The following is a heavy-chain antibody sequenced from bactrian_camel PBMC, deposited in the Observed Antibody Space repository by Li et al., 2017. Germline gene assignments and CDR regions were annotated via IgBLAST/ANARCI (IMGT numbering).Heavy chain of an antibody. CDR2: ISSDGIT. CDR3: AVDSKDGSCPREIAI. D-gene: IGHD6*01. V-gene: IGHV3S55*01. J-gene: IGHJ4*01. CDR1: GFTFGDSD. Sequence: QVQLVESGGGSVQAGGSLRLSCTISGFTFGDSDMGWYRQAPGNECELVSTISSDGITYYAGSVKGRFTISQNNAKNTVYLQMNSLKPGDTAVYYCAVDSKDGSCPREIAIWAQGTQVTVS.